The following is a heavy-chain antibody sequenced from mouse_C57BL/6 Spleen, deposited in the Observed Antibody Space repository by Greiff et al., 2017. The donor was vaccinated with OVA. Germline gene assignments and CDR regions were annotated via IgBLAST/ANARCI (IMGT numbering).Heavy chain of an antibody. CDR1: GYTFTDYE. J-gene: IGHJ2*01. V-gene: IGHV1-15*01. D-gene: IGHD2-13*01. Sequence: QVQLQQSGAELVRPGASVTLSCKASGYTFTDYEMHWVKQTPVHGLEWIGAIDPETGGTAYNQKFKGKAILTADKATSTAYMELRSLTTEDSAVYYYTRGLLRFDYWGQGTTLTVSA. CDR3: TRGLLRFDY. CDR2: IDPETGGT.